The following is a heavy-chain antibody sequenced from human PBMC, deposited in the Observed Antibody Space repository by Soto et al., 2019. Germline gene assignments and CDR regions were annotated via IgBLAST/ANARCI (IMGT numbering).Heavy chain of an antibody. CDR1: GYSFTSYW. J-gene: IGHJ5*02. Sequence: PGESLKISCKGSGYSFTSYWIGWVRQMPGKGLEWMGIIYPGDSDTRYSPSFQGQVTISADKSISTAYLQWSSLKASDTAMYYCARHLSERPQLGGRFDPWGQGTLVTVSS. V-gene: IGHV5-51*01. CDR2: IYPGDSDT. CDR3: ARHLSERPQLGGRFDP. D-gene: IGHD6-13*01.